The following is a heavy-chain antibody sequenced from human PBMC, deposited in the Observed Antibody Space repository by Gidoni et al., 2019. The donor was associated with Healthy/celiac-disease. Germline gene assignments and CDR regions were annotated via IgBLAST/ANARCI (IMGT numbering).Heavy chain of an antibody. Sequence: QLQLQESGPGLVQPSETLSLTCTVSGGSIRSSSYYWGWIRKPPGKGLEWIGSIYYSGSTYYNTSIKSRVTISVDTSKNQFSLKLSSVTAADTAVYYCAGSMYSSSWDYVDYWGQGTLVTVSS. CDR3: AGSMYSSSWDYVDY. V-gene: IGHV4-39*01. CDR1: GGSIRSSSYY. D-gene: IGHD6-13*01. CDR2: IYYSGST. J-gene: IGHJ4*02.